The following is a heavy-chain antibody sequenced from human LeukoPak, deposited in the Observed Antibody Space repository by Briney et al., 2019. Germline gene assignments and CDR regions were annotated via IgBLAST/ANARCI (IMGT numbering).Heavy chain of an antibody. D-gene: IGHD3-22*01. V-gene: IGHV4-4*07. CDR2: IYTSGST. Sequence: SETLSLTCTVSGGSISSYYWSWIRQPAGKGLEWIGRIYTSGSTNYNPSLKSRVTMSVDTSKNQFSLKLSSVTAADTAVYYCAREGLYDSSVHIDYWGQGTLVTVSS. CDR3: AREGLYDSSVHIDY. J-gene: IGHJ4*02. CDR1: GGSISSYY.